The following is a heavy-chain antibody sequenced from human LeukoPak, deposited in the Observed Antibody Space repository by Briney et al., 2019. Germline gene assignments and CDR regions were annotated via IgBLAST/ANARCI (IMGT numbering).Heavy chain of an antibody. CDR2: INAGNGNT. D-gene: IGHD6-19*01. V-gene: IGHV1-3*01. CDR3: ARERGGSGWFYDY. CDR1: GYTFTSYA. Sequence: ASVKVSCKASGYTFTSYAMHWVRQAPGQRLEWMGWINAGNGNTKYSQKFQGRVTITRDTSASTAYMELSSLGSEDTAVYYCARERGGSGWFYDYWGQGTLVTVSS. J-gene: IGHJ4*02.